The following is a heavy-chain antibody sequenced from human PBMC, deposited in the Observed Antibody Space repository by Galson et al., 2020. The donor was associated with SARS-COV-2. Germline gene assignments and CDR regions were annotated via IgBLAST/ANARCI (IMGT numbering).Heavy chain of an antibody. J-gene: IGHJ4*02. Sequence: GGSLRLSCAASEFNFRSYAMSWVRQAPGKGLEWVSTISVSGETTYYADSVKGRITISRDNSKNTLYLQVNSLRAEDTAVYYCARSPLITINYFDYWGQGTLVTVSS. V-gene: IGHV3-23*01. CDR3: ARSPLITINYFDY. CDR1: EFNFRSYA. D-gene: IGHD3-3*01. CDR2: ISVSGETT.